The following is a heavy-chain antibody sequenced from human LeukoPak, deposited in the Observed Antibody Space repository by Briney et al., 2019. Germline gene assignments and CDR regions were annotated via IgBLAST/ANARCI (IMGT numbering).Heavy chain of an antibody. CDR1: GFTFSSYA. Sequence: AGGSLRLSCAASGFTFSSYATSWVRQAPGKGLEWVSAISGSGGSTYYADSVKGRFTISRDNSKNTLYLQMNSLRAEDTAVYYCAKALLYSGYQVYWGQGTLVTVSS. CDR3: AKALLYSGYQVY. CDR2: ISGSGGST. V-gene: IGHV3-23*01. D-gene: IGHD5-12*01. J-gene: IGHJ4*02.